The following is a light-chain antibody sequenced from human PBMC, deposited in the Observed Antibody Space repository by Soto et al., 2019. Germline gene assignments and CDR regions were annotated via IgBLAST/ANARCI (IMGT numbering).Light chain of an antibody. CDR1: QSVSSSY. CDR3: QQYGSSRT. V-gene: IGKV3-20*01. CDR2: GAS. J-gene: IGKJ1*01. Sequence: EIVLTQSPGTLSLSPGERATLSCRASQSVSSSYLAWYQQKPGQAPRLLIYGASSRATGIPDRFSGSGSGTDFTLTISRLEPEDFAVYYCQQYGSSRTFGQGTMVDIK.